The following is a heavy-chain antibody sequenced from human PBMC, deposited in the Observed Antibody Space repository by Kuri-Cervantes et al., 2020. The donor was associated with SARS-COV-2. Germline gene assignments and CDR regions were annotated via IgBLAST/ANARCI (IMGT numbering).Heavy chain of an antibody. CDR1: GFTFSSYW. CDR3: ARDWALHPDF. D-gene: IGHD3-16*01. Sequence: GGSLRLSCAASGFTFSSYWMSWVRQAPGKGLEWVALMSHDGSSIYYADSVKGRFTISRDNSKNTLYLEMSSLRVEDAAVYYCARDWALHPDFRGQGALVTVSS. CDR2: MSHDGSSI. V-gene: IGHV3-30*03. J-gene: IGHJ4*02.